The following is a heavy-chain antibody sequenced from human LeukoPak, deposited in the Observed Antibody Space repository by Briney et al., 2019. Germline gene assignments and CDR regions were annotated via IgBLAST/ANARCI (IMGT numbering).Heavy chain of an antibody. V-gene: IGHV3-11*01. Sequence: GGSLRLSCAASGFTFSDYYMSWIRQAPGKELEWVSYISSSGSTIYYADSVKGRFTISRDNAKNSLYLQMNSLRAEDTAVYYCARDGESAMVTIYYGMDVWGQGTTVTVSS. J-gene: IGHJ6*02. D-gene: IGHD5-18*01. CDR3: ARDGESAMVTIYYGMDV. CDR1: GFTFSDYY. CDR2: ISSSGSTI.